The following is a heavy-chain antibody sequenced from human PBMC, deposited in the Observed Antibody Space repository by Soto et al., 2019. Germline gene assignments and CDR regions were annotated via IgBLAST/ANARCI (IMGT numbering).Heavy chain of an antibody. Sequence: GGSLRLSCAASGFTFRNYDMNWVRQAPGKGLEWVSYIGIGSSTKYYADSVKGRFTISRDNAKNSLYLQMNSLRAEDTAVYYCARDQLYYNDISGRPLNAFDVWGQGTMVTVSS. D-gene: IGHD3-22*01. J-gene: IGHJ3*01. V-gene: IGHV3-48*01. CDR1: GFTFRNYD. CDR2: IGIGSSTK. CDR3: ARDQLYYNDISGRPLNAFDV.